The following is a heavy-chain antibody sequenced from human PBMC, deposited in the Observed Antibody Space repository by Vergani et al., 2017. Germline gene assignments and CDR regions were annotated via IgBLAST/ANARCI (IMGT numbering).Heavy chain of an antibody. Sequence: QLQLQESGPGLVKPSETLSLTCTVSGGSISSSSYYWGWIRQPPGKGLEWIGSIYYSGSTYYNPSLKSRVTISVDTSKNQFSLKRSSVTAADTAVYYCARTKYSSSWYVDWYFDLWGRGTLVTVSS. V-gene: IGHV4-39*01. CDR2: IYYSGST. CDR3: ARTKYSSSWYVDWYFDL. CDR1: GGSISSSSYY. D-gene: IGHD6-13*01. J-gene: IGHJ2*01.